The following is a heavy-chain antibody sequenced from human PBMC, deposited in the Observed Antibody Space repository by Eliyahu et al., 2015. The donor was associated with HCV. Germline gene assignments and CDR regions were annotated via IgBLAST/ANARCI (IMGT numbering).Heavy chain of an antibody. D-gene: IGHD3-10*01. CDR2: GKETGGS. CDR1: GXSFSEYT. Sequence: QVQLQQWGAGLLKPSKTLSLTCGVYGXSFSEYTWNWVRQSPGKGAGGDRRGKETGGSNYNPSLKSRVAISLDTSKNQFSLRLTSVTAADTAVYYCARGRRDPQWSGEVLTYHFYGLDVWGQGTTVTVSS. CDR3: ARGRRDPQWSGEVLTYHFYGLDV. J-gene: IGHJ6*02. V-gene: IGHV4-34*01.